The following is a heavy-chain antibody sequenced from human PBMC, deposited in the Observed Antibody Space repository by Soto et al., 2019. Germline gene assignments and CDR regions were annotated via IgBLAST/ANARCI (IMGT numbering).Heavy chain of an antibody. J-gene: IGHJ4*02. D-gene: IGHD5-12*01. CDR2: ISGSGGST. CDR3: AKLNNGYDPLDY. CDR1: GFTFSNYA. Sequence: EVQLLESGGGLVQPGGSLRLSCADSGFTFSNYAMNWVRQAPGKGLEWVSAISGSGGSTYYADSVKGRFTIPRDNSKNTLFLQMNSLRAEDTAVYYCAKLNNGYDPLDYWGQGTLVTVSS. V-gene: IGHV3-23*01.